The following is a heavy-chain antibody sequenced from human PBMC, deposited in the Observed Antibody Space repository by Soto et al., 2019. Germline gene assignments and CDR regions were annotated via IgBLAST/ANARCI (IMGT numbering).Heavy chain of an antibody. D-gene: IGHD3-10*01. CDR3: DAGEEAVSGTYYNGWFEA. J-gene: IGHJ5*01. CDR2: IYYSGST. CDR1: GGSVSSSIYY. V-gene: IGHV4-39*01. Sequence: SATLSLTCTVSGGSVSSSIYYWGWIRQPPRKGLEWIGSIYYSGSTYYNPSLKSRVTISLDTSKNQLSLRLNSVTAADAALYYCDAGEEAVSGTYYNGWFEAWFHGSLATVS.